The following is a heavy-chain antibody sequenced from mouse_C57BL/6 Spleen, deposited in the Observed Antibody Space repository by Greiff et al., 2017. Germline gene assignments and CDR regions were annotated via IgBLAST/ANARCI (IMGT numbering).Heavy chain of an antibody. CDR2: IYPRSGNT. Sequence: QVQLQQSGAELARPGASVKLSCKASGYTFTSYGISWVKQRTGQGLEWIGEIYPRSGNTYYNEKFKGKATLTADKSSSTAYMELRSLTSEDSAVYFCAREDLLRQDYAMDYWGQGTSVTVSS. CDR1: GYTFTSYG. D-gene: IGHD2-4*01. CDR3: AREDLLRQDYAMDY. V-gene: IGHV1-81*01. J-gene: IGHJ4*01.